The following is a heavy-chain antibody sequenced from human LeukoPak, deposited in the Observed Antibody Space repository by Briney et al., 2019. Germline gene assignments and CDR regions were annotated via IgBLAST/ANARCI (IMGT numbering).Heavy chain of an antibody. D-gene: IGHD6-13*01. CDR3: AREGITATADY. J-gene: IGHJ4*02. V-gene: IGHV3-7*01. Sequence: GGSLRLSCAASGFTFSSYWMSWVRQAPGKGLEWVANIKQDGSEKYYVDSVKGRFTISRDNAKNSLYLHLNSLRAEDTAVYYCAREGITATADYWGQGTLVTVSS. CDR1: GFTFSSYW. CDR2: IKQDGSEK.